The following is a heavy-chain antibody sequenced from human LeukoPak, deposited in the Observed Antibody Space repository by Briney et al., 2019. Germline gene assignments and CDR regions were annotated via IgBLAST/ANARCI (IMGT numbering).Heavy chain of an antibody. V-gene: IGHV3-21*01. CDR1: GFTFSSYE. CDR2: ISSSGTYI. CDR3: ASEETANGGWTPNY. J-gene: IGHJ4*02. D-gene: IGHD6-19*01. Sequence: GGSLRLSCAASGFTFSSYEMNWVRQAPGKGLEWVSSISSSGTYIKYTDSVKGRFTISRDNAKNSLYLQMNSLKAEDTALYYCASEETANGGWTPNYWGQGTLVTVSS.